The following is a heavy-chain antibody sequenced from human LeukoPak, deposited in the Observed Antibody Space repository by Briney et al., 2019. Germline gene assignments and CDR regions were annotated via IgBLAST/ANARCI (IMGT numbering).Heavy chain of an antibody. V-gene: IGHV4-30-2*01. D-gene: IGHD2-21*01. Sequence: PSETLSLTCTVSGGSISSGGYYWSWIRQPPGKGLEWIGYIYHSGSTYYNPSLKSRVTISVDRSKNQFSLKLSSVTAADTAVYYCARDAGGDWTEIDAFDIWGQGTMVTVSS. J-gene: IGHJ3*02. CDR3: ARDAGGDWTEIDAFDI. CDR1: GGSISSGGYY. CDR2: IYHSGST.